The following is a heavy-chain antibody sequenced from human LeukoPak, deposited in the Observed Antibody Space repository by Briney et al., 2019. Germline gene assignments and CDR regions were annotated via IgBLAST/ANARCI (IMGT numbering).Heavy chain of an antibody. CDR3: ARYCSSTSCYYYGVDV. D-gene: IGHD2-2*01. CDR1: GGSISSSGYY. V-gene: IGHV4-39*01. J-gene: IGHJ6*02. Sequence: KASETLSLTCTVSGGSISSSGYYWGWIRQPPGKGLEWIGSIYYSGSTYYNPSLKSRVTTSVDTSKNQFSPKVRSVTAADTAVYYCARYCSSTSCYYYGVDVWGQGTTVTVSS. CDR2: IYYSGST.